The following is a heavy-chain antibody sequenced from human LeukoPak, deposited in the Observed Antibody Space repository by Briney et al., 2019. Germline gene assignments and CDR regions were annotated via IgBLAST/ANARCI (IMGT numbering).Heavy chain of an antibody. V-gene: IGHV3-21*01. J-gene: IGHJ4*02. Sequence: GGSLRLSCAASGFTCSSYNMNWVRQAPGKGLEWVSSISSSSNYEYYADSVKGRFTISRDNAKNSLYLQMNSRRAEDTAVYYCASLSVVPVDPDYWGQGTLVTVSS. CDR2: ISSSSNYE. CDR1: GFTCSSYN. D-gene: IGHD2-2*01. CDR3: ASLSVVPVDPDY.